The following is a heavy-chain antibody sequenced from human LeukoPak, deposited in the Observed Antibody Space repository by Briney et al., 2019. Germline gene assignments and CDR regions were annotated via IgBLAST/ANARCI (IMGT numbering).Heavy chain of an antibody. CDR3: ARTTIFGEFDWFDP. CDR2: IYYSGST. D-gene: IGHD3-3*01. J-gene: IGHJ5*02. V-gene: IGHV4-59*01. CDR1: GGSISTYY. Sequence: SETLSLTCTVSGGSISTYYWTWIRQPPGKGLEWIGYIYYSGSTYYNPSLKSRVTISVDTSKNQFSLKLSSVTAADTAVYYCARTTIFGEFDWFDPWGQGTLVTVSS.